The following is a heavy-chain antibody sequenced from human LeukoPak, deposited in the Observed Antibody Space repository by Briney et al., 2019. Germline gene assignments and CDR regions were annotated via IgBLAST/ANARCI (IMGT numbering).Heavy chain of an antibody. V-gene: IGHV3-23*01. J-gene: IGHJ3*02. CDR1: GFSFRSYG. CDR3: AKGTTYYYGSGEAAFDI. Sequence: GGSLRLSCAASGFSFRSYGMSWVRQAPGKGLEWVSLISGSGESTYYADSVKGRFTISRDDSKNTLYLQVNSLRAEDTAVYYCAKGTTYYYGSGEAAFDIWGQGTMVTVSS. CDR2: ISGSGEST. D-gene: IGHD3-10*01.